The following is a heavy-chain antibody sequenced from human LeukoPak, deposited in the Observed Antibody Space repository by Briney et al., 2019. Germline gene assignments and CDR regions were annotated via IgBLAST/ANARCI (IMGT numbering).Heavy chain of an antibody. Sequence: SETLSLTCTVSGDSISNHTSYWTWIRQPAGNGLEWIGRIYASTSTSYNPSLKSRVTISVDTSKNAFSLKLTSVTAADTAVYYCARGGWNKFDYWGQGTLVTVSS. CDR1: GDSISNHTSY. J-gene: IGHJ4*02. CDR2: IYASTST. D-gene: IGHD3-22*01. CDR3: ARGGWNKFDY. V-gene: IGHV4-61*02.